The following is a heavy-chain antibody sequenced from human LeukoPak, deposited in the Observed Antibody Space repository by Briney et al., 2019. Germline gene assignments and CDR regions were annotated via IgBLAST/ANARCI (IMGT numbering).Heavy chain of an antibody. D-gene: IGHD1-26*01. J-gene: IGHJ4*02. CDR3: SRESGPFCPFGY. V-gene: IGHV4/OR15-8*02. Sequence: SETLSLTCGVSGGSISGTNWWSWVRPPPGQGLDWIGAISLAGQTNYNPSLNGRVTMSLDKSSNQLSLHRTSVTAADTATYYCSRESGPFCPFGYWGQGTLVIVSS. CDR2: ISLAGQT. CDR1: GGSISGTNW.